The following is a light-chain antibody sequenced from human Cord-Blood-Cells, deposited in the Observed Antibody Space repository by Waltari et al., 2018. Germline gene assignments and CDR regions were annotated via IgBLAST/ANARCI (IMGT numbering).Light chain of an antibody. CDR3: QQYYSYPRT. CDR2: AAS. CDR1: QGISSY. V-gene: IGKV1-8*01. J-gene: IGKJ1*01. Sequence: AIRMTQSPSPFSASTGDSVTITCRASQGISSYLAWYQQKPGKAPKLLIYAASTLQSGVPSRFSGSGSGTDFTLTISCLQSEDFATYYCQQYYSYPRTFGQGTKVEIK.